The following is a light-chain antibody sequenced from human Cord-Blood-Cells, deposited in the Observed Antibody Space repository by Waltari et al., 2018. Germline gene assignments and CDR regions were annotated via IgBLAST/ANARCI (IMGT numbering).Light chain of an antibody. V-gene: IGLV2-14*01. CDR1: RRDVGGYNY. Sequence: QSALTHPASVSGSPGQSITISCTGTRRDVGGYNYVSWYQQHPGKAPKLMIYDVSKRPSGVSNRFSGSKSGNTASLTISGLQAEDEADYYCSSYTSSSTFVFGTGTKVTVL. CDR2: DVS. J-gene: IGLJ1*01. CDR3: SSYTSSSTFV.